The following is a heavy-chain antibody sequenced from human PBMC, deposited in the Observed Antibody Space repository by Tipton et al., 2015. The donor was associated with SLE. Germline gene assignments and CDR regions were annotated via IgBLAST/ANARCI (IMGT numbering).Heavy chain of an antibody. V-gene: IGHV3-33*08. Sequence: SLRLTCAASGFTFSSYGMHWVRQAPGKGLEWVAVIWYDGSNKYYADSVKGRFTISRDNSKNTLYLQMNSLRAEDTAVYYCLRSPNYYYGMDVWGQGTTVTVSS. CDR2: IWYDGSNK. CDR3: LRSPNYYYGMDV. J-gene: IGHJ6*02. CDR1: GFTFSSYG.